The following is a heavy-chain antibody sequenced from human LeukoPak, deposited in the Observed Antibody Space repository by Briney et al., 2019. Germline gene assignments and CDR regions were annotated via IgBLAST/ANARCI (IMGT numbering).Heavy chain of an antibody. V-gene: IGHV3-20*04. CDR3: ARVEATMIVVWSAFDI. CDR2: INWNGGST. J-gene: IGHJ3*02. Sequence: PGGSLRLSCAASGFTFSNYWMSWVRQAPGKGLEWVSGINWNGGSTGYADSVKGRFTISRDNAKNSLYLQMNSLRAEDTALYYCARVEATMIVVWSAFDIWGQGTMVTVSS. D-gene: IGHD3-22*01. CDR1: GFTFSNYW.